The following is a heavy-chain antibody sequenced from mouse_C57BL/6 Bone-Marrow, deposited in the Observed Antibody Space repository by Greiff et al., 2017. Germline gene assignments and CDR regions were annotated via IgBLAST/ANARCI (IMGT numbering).Heavy chain of an antibody. Sequence: QVQLQQSGAELVRPGTSVKVSCKASGYAFTNYLIEWVKQRPGQGLEWIGVINPGSGGTNYNENFKGKATLTADKSSSTAYMQLSSLTSEDSAVYFYARALYRMDYWGQGTSVTVSS. V-gene: IGHV1-54*01. D-gene: IGHD2-1*01. J-gene: IGHJ4*01. CDR1: GYAFTNYL. CDR3: ARALYRMDY. CDR2: INPGSGGT.